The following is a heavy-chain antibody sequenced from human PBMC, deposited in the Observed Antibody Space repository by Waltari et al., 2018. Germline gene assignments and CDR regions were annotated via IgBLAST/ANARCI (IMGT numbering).Heavy chain of an antibody. D-gene: IGHD4-4*01. CDR3: ATSYDYNTQY. Sequence: QVQLVESGGGVVQPGRSLGPSCAASGFSFSRFGRPWVSPAPGKGREWVAAIWTDGNKKCSADSVKGRFIISRDNSMNTLYLQMNSLRAEDTAVYYCATSYDYNTQYWGQGTLVTVSS. CDR1: GFSFSRFG. V-gene: IGHV3-33*01. CDR2: IWTDGNKK. J-gene: IGHJ4*02.